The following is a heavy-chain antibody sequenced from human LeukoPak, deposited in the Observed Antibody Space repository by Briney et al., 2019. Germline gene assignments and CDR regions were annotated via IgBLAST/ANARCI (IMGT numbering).Heavy chain of an antibody. D-gene: IGHD4/OR15-4a*01. CDR1: GFTFSSYW. CDR3: ARSRSEGSANAFDI. Sequence: PGGSLRLSCAASGFTFSSYWMSWVRQAPGKGLEWVANIKQDGSEKYYVDSVKGRFTISRDNAKNSLYLQMNSLRAEVTAVYYCARSRSEGSANAFDIWGQGTMVTVSS. J-gene: IGHJ3*02. V-gene: IGHV3-7*01. CDR2: IKQDGSEK.